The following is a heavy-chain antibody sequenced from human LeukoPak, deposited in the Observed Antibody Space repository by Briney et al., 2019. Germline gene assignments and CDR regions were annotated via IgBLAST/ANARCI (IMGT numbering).Heavy chain of an antibody. V-gene: IGHV1-24*01. J-gene: IGHJ1*01. Sequence: ASVKVSCKVSGYTLTELSMHWVRQAPGKGLEWMGGFDPEDGETIYAQKFQGRVTMTEDTSTDTAYMELSSLRSEDTAVYYCATEAIAVAGTRVEYFQHWGQGTLVTVSS. CDR2: FDPEDGET. CDR3: ATEAIAVAGTRVEYFQH. D-gene: IGHD6-19*01. CDR1: GYTLTELS.